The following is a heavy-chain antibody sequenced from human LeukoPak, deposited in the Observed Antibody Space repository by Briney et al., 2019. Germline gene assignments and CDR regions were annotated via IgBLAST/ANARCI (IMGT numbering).Heavy chain of an antibody. Sequence: GGSLRLSCAASGFTFSSYAMSWVRQAPGKGLEWVSAISGSGGSTYYADSVKGRFTISRDNSKNTLYLQTNSLRAEDTAVYYCAKEATACSGGRCHFDYWGQGTLVTVSS. CDR3: AKEATACSGGRCHFDY. V-gene: IGHV3-23*01. D-gene: IGHD2-15*01. CDR2: ISGSGGST. J-gene: IGHJ4*02. CDR1: GFTFSSYA.